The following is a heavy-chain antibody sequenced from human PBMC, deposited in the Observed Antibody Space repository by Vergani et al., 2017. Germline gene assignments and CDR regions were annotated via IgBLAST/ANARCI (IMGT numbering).Heavy chain of an antibody. J-gene: IGHJ5*02. CDR1: GGSISSGDYY. CDR2: IYYSGST. CDR3: ARADIVVVPAAIVFDP. Sequence: QVQLQESGPGLVKPSQTLSLTCTVSGGSISSGDYYWSWIRQPPGKGLEWIGYIYYSGSTYYNPSLKSLVTISVDTSKNQFSLKLSAVTASDTAVYYCARADIVVVPAAIVFDPWGQGTLVTVSS. D-gene: IGHD2-2*01. V-gene: IGHV4-30-4*01.